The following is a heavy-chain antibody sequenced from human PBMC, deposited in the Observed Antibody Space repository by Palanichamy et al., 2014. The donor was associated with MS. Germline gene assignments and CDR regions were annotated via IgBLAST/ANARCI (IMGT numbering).Heavy chain of an antibody. Sequence: EVQLVESGGGLVRPGGSLRLSCAASGFTFSSYWMHWVRQAPGKGLVWVSRINGDGSITSYADSVKGRFTISRDNAKNTLYLQMNSLRAEDTALYYCASAVAGTRNAFDIWGQGTMVTVSS. CDR3: ASAVAGTRNAFDI. V-gene: IGHV3-74*01. CDR2: INGDGSIT. J-gene: IGHJ3*02. D-gene: IGHD6-19*01. CDR1: GFTFSSYW.